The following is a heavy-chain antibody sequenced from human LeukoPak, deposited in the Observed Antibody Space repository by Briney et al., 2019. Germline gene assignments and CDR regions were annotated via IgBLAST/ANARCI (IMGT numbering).Heavy chain of an antibody. CDR2: ISGSGGST. J-gene: IGHJ3*02. V-gene: IGHV3-23*01. D-gene: IGHD3-22*01. CDR3: AKFDRQIVVVITTGANAFDI. Sequence: GGSLRLSCAASGFTFSSYAMSWVRQAPGKGLEWVSAISGSGGSTYYADSVKGRFTISRDNSKNTLYLQMNGLRAEDTAVYYCAKFDRQIVVVITTGANAFDIWGQGTMVTVSS. CDR1: GFTFSSYA.